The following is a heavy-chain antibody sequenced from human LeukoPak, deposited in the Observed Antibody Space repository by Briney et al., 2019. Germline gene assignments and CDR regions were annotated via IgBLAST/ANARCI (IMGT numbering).Heavy chain of an antibody. CDR3: ARTPRDQQRERFDY. J-gene: IGHJ4*02. CDR1: GGSISTTNW. CDR2: IHHSGST. Sequence: SETLSLTCAVSGGSISTTNWWSWVRQPPGKGLEWIGDIHHSGSTNYNPSLKSPVTISVDKSKNQFSLKVSAVTAADTAVYYCARTPRDQQRERFDYWGQGMLVTVSS. V-gene: IGHV4-4*02. D-gene: IGHD2-2*01.